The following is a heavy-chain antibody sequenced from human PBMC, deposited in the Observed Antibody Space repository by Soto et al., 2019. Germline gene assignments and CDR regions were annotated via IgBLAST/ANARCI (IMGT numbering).Heavy chain of an antibody. D-gene: IGHD3-22*01. CDR2: ISYDGSNE. Sequence: QVQLVESGGGVVQPGRSLRLSCAASGSTFSSYGMHWVRQAPGKGLEWVTHISYDGSNEHYTDSVKGRFTISRDNSKNTLYLQMNRLRAEDTAVYYCAKDTYYHDSSGYYVFDYWGQGTLVTVSS. CDR3: AKDTYYHDSSGYYVFDY. CDR1: GSTFSSYG. J-gene: IGHJ4*02. V-gene: IGHV3-30*18.